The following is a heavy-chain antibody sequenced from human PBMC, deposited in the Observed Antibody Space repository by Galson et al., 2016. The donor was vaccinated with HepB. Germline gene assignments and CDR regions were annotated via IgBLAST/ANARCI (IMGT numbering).Heavy chain of an antibody. CDR1: GFTFSDYN. V-gene: IGHV3-21*01. Sequence: SLRLSCAASGFTFSDYNMKWVRQAPGKGLEWVSAISSSSSYVYYADSVKGRFTISRDNAKNSLFLQMNSLRAEDTAVYYCVRNLGYCSSTSCSSYYYGMDVWGKGTTVTVSS. CDR3: VRNLGYCSSTSCSSYYYGMDV. D-gene: IGHD2-2*01. CDR2: ISSSSSYV. J-gene: IGHJ6*04.